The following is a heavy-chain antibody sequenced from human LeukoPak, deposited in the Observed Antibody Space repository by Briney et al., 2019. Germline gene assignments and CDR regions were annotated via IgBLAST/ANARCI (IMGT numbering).Heavy chain of an antibody. CDR1: GYTFTSYD. J-gene: IGHJ3*02. V-gene: IGHV1-8*03. D-gene: IGHD6-13*01. Sequence: ASVKVSCKASGYTFTSYDINWVRQATGQGLEWMGWMNPNSGNTGYAQKFQGRVTITRNTSISTAYMELSSLRSEDTAVYYCARPLAGGSSWYWRAFDIWGQGTVVTVSS. CDR3: ARPLAGGSSWYWRAFDI. CDR2: MNPNSGNT.